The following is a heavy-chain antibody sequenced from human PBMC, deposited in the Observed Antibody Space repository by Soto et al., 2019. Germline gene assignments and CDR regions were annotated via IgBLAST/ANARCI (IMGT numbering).Heavy chain of an antibody. D-gene: IGHD5-12*01. CDR1: GFTFSSYA. V-gene: IGHV3-23*01. CDR2: ISGSGGST. Sequence: GGSLRLSCAASGFTFSSYAMSWVRQAPGKGLEWVSAISGSGGSTYYADSVKGRFTISRDNSKNTLYLQMNSLRAEDTAVYYCAKSWAGGYGLRGAFDIWGQGTMVTVSS. CDR3: AKSWAGGYGLRGAFDI. J-gene: IGHJ3*02.